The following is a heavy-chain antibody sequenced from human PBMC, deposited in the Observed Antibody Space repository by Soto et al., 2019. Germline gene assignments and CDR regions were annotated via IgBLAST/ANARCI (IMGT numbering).Heavy chain of an antibody. CDR3: ARELGYCSGGSCTDFVSLGY. V-gene: IGHV4-59*08. D-gene: IGHD2-15*01. CDR2: IYYSGST. Sequence: SETLSLTCTVSGGSISSYYWSWIRPPPGKGLEWIGYIYYSGSTNYNPSLKSRVTISVDTSKNQFSLKLSSVTAADTAVYYCARELGYCSGGSCTDFVSLGYWGQGTLLTVSS. CDR1: GGSISSYY. J-gene: IGHJ4*01.